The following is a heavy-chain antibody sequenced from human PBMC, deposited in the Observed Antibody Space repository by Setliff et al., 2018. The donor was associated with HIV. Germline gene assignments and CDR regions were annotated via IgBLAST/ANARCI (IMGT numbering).Heavy chain of an antibody. CDR2: IFYSGST. CDR1: GGSISSGGYY. Sequence: SETLSLTCTVSGGSISSGGYYWSWIRQHPGKGLEWIGYIFYSGSTYYNPSLKSRVTLSVDTSKNLFSLKLTSVTAADTAVYYCARGTTMFRGVINPPLLTDWGQGAQVTVSS. CDR3: ARGTTMFRGVINPPLLTD. D-gene: IGHD3-10*01. V-gene: IGHV4-31*03. J-gene: IGHJ4*02.